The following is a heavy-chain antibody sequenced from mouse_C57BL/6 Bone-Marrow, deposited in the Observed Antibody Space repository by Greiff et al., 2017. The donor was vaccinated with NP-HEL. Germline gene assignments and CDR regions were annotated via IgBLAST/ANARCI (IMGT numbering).Heavy chain of an antibody. CDR1: GFTFSSYA. J-gene: IGHJ4*01. Sequence: EVKLMESGGGLVKPGGSLKLSCAASGFTFSSYAMSWVRQTPEKRLEWVATISDGGSYTYYPDNVKGRFTISRDNAKNNLYLQMSHLKSEDTAMYYCAREARITTVVAPYAMDYWGQGTSVTVSS. D-gene: IGHD1-1*01. CDR2: ISDGGSYT. CDR3: AREARITTVVAPYAMDY. V-gene: IGHV5-4*01.